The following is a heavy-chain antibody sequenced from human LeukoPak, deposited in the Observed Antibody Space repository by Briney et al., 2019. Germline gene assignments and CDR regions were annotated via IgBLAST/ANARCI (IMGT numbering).Heavy chain of an antibody. J-gene: IGHJ4*02. CDR1: GFAFSDYV. V-gene: IGHV3-23*01. D-gene: IGHD3-10*01. Sequence: GGSLRLSCAASGFAFSDYVMNWVRQAQGKGLEWVSAISASGGSTYYANSVKGRFTISRDNSKNTLYLQMNSLRADDTAVYYCAKVGYYYGSGSYCLDYWGQGTLVTVSS. CDR3: AKVGYYYGSGSYCLDY. CDR2: ISASGGST.